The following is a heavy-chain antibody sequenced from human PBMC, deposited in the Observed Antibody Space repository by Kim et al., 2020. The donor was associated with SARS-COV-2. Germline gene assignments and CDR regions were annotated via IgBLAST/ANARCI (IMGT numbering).Heavy chain of an antibody. V-gene: IGHV3-23*01. CDR3: AKGVYSGDYYYFPH. CDR1: GFTFSNYA. Sequence: GGSLRLSCAASGFTFSNYAMSWVRQAPGKGLEWDSTISGSGGITYYADFVTGRFPISRDTSQNTLYLQVNSLTAEDTAVYYCAKGVYSGDYYYFPHWGQG. CDR2: ISGSGGIT. D-gene: IGHD1-26*01. J-gene: IGHJ1*01.